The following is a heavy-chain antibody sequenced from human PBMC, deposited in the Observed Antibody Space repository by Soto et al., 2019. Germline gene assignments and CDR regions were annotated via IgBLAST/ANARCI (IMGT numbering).Heavy chain of an antibody. CDR3: ARGGVAVAPFDY. Sequence: QVQLQESGPGLVKPSGTLSLTCAVSGGSISSSTWWSWVRQPPGKGLEWIGEVHHSGSTNYNPSLKSRVTRSVDKSKNQFSLKLSSVTAADTAVYYCARGGVAVAPFDYWGQGILVTVSS. V-gene: IGHV4-4*02. J-gene: IGHJ4*02. D-gene: IGHD6-19*01. CDR2: VHHSGST. CDR1: GGSISSSTW.